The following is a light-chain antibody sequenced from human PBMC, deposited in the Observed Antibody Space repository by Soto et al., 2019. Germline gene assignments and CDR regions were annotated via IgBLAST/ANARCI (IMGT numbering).Light chain of an antibody. CDR2: GTS. CDR3: LQDYSYPRP. Sequence: AIQMTQSESSRSASVGDRVIITCRASQAIRTELGWYQQRPGKAPKLLIYGTSNLQSGVPSRFSGSGSGTDFTLTINGLQPEDFATYYCLQDYSYPRPFGQGTKVDVK. V-gene: IGKV1-6*01. CDR1: QAIRTE. J-gene: IGKJ1*01.